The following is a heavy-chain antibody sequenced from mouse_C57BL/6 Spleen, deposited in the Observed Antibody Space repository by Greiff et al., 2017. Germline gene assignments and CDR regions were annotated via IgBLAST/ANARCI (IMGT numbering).Heavy chain of an antibody. CDR3: TKGLTSRYAMDY. CDR2: IYPGNSDT. J-gene: IGHJ4*01. CDR1: GYTFTSYW. Sequence: EVQLQESGTVLARPGASVKMSCKTSGYTFTSYWMHWVKQRPGPGLEWIGAIYPGNSDTSYNQKFKGKAKLTADTTASTAYMELSSLTNEDSAVYCCTKGLTSRYAMDYWGQGTSVTVSS. D-gene: IGHD1-1*01. V-gene: IGHV1-5*01.